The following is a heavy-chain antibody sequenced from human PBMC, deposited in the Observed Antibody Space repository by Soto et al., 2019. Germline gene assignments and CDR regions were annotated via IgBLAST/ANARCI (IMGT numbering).Heavy chain of an antibody. CDR2: IYHGGTT. D-gene: IGHD6-19*01. J-gene: IGHJ5*02. Sequence: SETLSLTCTVSGYSISSGSYWGWIRQPPGKGPEWIASIYHGGTTFYNPSLKSRITISVDTSKNQFSLKLSSVTAADTAVYYCARHRRIAVAVTNWFDPWGQGTLVTVSS. CDR3: ARHRRIAVAVTNWFDP. CDR1: GYSISSGSY. V-gene: IGHV4-38-2*02.